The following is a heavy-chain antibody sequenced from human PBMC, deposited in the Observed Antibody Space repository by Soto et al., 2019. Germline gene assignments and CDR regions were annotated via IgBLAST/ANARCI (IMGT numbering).Heavy chain of an antibody. CDR1: GGSFSGFY. Sequence: SETLSLTCAVNGGSFSGFYWTWIRQSPGRGLEWIGEINHSGSARYSPSLKSRVAISLDTSNNQFSLKLSSVTAADTAVYYCSRTPYRRQLVRYYYYGLDVWGQGTTVTVSS. V-gene: IGHV4-34*01. CDR3: SRTPYRRQLVRYYYYGLDV. CDR2: INHSGSA. D-gene: IGHD1-1*01. J-gene: IGHJ6*02.